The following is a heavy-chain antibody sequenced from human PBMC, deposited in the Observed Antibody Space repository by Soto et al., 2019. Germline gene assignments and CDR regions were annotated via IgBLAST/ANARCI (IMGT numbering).Heavy chain of an antibody. CDR1: GGTFSSYA. J-gene: IGHJ3*02. V-gene: IGHV1-69*01. CDR2: IIPIFGTA. CDR3: ARDLGDAFDI. Sequence: SVKVSFNASGGTFSSYAISLVRQAPGQGLEWMGGIIPIFGTANYAQKFQGRVTITADESTSTAYMELSSLRSEDTAVYYCARDLGDAFDIWGQGTMVTVSS.